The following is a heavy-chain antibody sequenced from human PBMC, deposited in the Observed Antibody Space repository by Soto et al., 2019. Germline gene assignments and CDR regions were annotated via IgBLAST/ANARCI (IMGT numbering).Heavy chain of an antibody. CDR3: AKSPSESSARPFYY. CDR1: GITFSNYA. CDR2: ISANGGST. D-gene: IGHD2-2*01. V-gene: IGHV3-23*04. J-gene: IGHJ4*02. Sequence: EVQLVDSGGGLVLPGGSLRISCAASGITFSNYAMSWVRQAPGKGLEWVSGISANGGSTYHADSVQGRFTISRDNSKNTVCLHMRSLRAEDTAVYYCAKSPSESSARPFYYWGQGTLVTVSS.